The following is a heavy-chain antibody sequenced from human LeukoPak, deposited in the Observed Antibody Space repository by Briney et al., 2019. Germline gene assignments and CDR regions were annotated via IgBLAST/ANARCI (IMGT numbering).Heavy chain of an antibody. Sequence: ASVKVSCKASGYTFTGYYMHWVRQAPGQGLEWMGWINPNSGGTNYAQKFQGRVTMTRDTSISTAYMELSRLRSDDTAVCYCARVSDTAMGHDAFDIWGQGTMVTVSS. CDR1: GYTFTGYY. CDR3: ARVSDTAMGHDAFDI. CDR2: INPNSGGT. D-gene: IGHD5-18*01. J-gene: IGHJ3*02. V-gene: IGHV1-2*02.